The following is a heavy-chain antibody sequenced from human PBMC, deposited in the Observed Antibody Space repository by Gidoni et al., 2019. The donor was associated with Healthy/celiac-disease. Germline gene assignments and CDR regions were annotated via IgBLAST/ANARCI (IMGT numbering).Heavy chain of an antibody. D-gene: IGHD6-13*01. Sequence: QLQLQESGPRLVKPSETLSLSCTVSGDSVSNPDYYGGWVRQPPGKGLEWIGTVYYRGTTYYNPSLKSRVTILVHTSLNQFSLRLSSVTAADTAIYYCARDIRYSSSWSHFDFWGQGTLATVS. CDR2: VYYRGTT. CDR3: ARDIRYSSSWSHFDF. J-gene: IGHJ4*02. CDR1: GDSVSNPDYY. V-gene: IGHV4-39*07.